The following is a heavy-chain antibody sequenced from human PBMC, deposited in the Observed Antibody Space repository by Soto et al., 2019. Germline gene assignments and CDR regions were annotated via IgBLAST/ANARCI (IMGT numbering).Heavy chain of an antibody. CDR2: IIPIFGTA. V-gene: IGHV1-69*01. CDR1: GGTFSSYA. CDR3: APYIAAAGTPNWFDP. J-gene: IGHJ5*02. Sequence: QVQLVQSGAEVKKPGSSVKVSCKASGGTFSSYAISWVRQAPGQGLEWMGGIIPIFGTANYAQKFQGRVTITADESTSTAYMELRSLRSEDTAVYYCAPYIAAAGTPNWFDPWGQGTLVTVSS. D-gene: IGHD6-13*01.